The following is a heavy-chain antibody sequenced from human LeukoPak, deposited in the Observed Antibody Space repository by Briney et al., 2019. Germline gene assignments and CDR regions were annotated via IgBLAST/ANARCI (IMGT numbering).Heavy chain of an antibody. J-gene: IGHJ4*02. D-gene: IGHD3-22*01. CDR3: AKDSSGYYWDY. CDR1: GYTFTSYY. Sequence: ASVKVSCKASGYTFTSYYMHWVRQAPGQGLEWMGIINPSGGSTSYAQKFQGRVTMTRDTSTSTVYMELSSLRSEDTAVYYCAKDSSGYYWDYWGQGTLVTVSS. CDR2: INPSGGST. V-gene: IGHV1-46*01.